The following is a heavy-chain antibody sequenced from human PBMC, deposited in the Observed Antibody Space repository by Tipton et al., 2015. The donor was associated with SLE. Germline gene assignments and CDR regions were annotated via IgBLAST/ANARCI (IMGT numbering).Heavy chain of an antibody. D-gene: IGHD5-24*01. CDR3: ARGRDGSYFDY. Sequence: TLSLTCAVYGGSFSDYYWSWIRQPPGKGLEWIGEINHSGSTNYNPSLKSQVTVSVDTPKNQFSLKLSSVTAADTAVYYCARGRDGSYFDYWGQGTLVTVSS. V-gene: IGHV4-34*01. CDR2: INHSGST. J-gene: IGHJ4*02. CDR1: GGSFSDYY.